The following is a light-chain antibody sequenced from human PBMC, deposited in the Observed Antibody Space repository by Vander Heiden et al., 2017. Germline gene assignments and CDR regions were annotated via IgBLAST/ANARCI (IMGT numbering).Light chain of an antibody. CDR3: AAWDDSLRGPL. V-gene: IGLV1-47*01. Sequence: HSVLPQPPPASATPAQRATITCSGSSSNIGSNYVYWYQQSPGTAPKLLMYEVDQRPSGVPDRFSGSRSGTSASLTISGLRSEDEADYFCAAWDDSLRGPLFGGGTKLTVL. J-gene: IGLJ3*02. CDR2: EVD. CDR1: SSNIGSNY.